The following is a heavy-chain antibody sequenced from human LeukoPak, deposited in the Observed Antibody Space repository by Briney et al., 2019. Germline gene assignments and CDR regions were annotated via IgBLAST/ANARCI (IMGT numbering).Heavy chain of an antibody. CDR2: IYTSGST. J-gene: IGHJ5*02. V-gene: IGHV4-61*02. D-gene: IGHD3-22*01. Sequence: PSETLSLTCTVSGGSISSGSYYWSWIRQPAGKGLEWIGRIYTSGSTNYNPSLKSRVTISVDTSKNQFSLKLSSVTAADTAVYYCARSRRITMIVVVISGFNWFDPWGQGTLVTVSS. CDR1: GGSISSGSYY. CDR3: ARSRRITMIVVVISGFNWFDP.